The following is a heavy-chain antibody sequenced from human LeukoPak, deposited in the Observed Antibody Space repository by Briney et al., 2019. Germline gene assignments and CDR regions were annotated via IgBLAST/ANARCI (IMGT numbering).Heavy chain of an antibody. D-gene: IGHD6-13*01. V-gene: IGHV4-31*03. CDR2: IYYSGST. J-gene: IGHJ4*02. CDR1: GGSISSGGYY. Sequence: SETLSLTCTVSGGSISSGGYYWSWIRQHPGKGLEWIGYIYYSGSTHYNPSLKSRVTISVDTSKNQFSLKLSSVTAADTAVYYCARDPGIAAAGPNYFDYWGQGTLVTVSS. CDR3: ARDPGIAAAGPNYFDY.